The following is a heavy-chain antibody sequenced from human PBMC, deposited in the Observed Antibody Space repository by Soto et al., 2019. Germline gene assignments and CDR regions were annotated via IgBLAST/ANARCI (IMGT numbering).Heavy chain of an antibody. J-gene: IGHJ5*01. CDR3: ASMIGDPVLSFDS. Sequence: QVQLQESGPGLVKPSETLSLTCTVSGGSISSYYWSWIRQPPGKGLEWIGFIFYSGSTSYNPSLXXPXXLTIDTSEYQFSLNLNSVTAADTAVYYCASMIGDPVLSFDSWGQGTLVAVSS. CDR2: IFYSGST. CDR1: GGSISSYY. V-gene: IGHV4-59*01. D-gene: IGHD3-10*02.